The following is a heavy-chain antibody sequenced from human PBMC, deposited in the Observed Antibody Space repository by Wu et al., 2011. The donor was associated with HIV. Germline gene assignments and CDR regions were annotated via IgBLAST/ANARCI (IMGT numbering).Heavy chain of an antibody. J-gene: IGHJ6*03. V-gene: IGHV1-8*01. Sequence: VKKPGASVKVSCKASGYTFTSYDINWVRQATGQGLEWMGWMNPNSGNTHFAQKFQGRVTMTRNTSISTAYMELSSLRSEDTAVYYCARAGRKIYYYYCMDVWGKGTTVTVSS. CDR2: MNPNSGNT. CDR3: ARAGRKIYYYYCMDV. CDR1: GYTFTSYD.